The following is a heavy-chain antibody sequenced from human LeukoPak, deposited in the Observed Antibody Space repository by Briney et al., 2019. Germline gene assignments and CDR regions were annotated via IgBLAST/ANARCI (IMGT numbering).Heavy chain of an antibody. CDR2: IFYSGTT. Sequence: KPSETLSLTCTVSNDSISPLYWGWIGQPPGKGLEFFGYIFYSGTTNFNPSLKSRVTLSVDTSKNQFSLRLNSVTAADTAVYYCARGGSAAKYYFDSWGQGTLVTVSS. J-gene: IGHJ4*02. V-gene: IGHV4-59*11. D-gene: IGHD6-13*01. CDR3: ARGGSAAKYYFDS. CDR1: NDSISPLY.